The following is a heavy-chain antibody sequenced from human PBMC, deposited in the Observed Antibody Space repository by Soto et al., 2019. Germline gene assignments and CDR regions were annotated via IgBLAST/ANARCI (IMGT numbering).Heavy chain of an antibody. D-gene: IGHD2-15*01. V-gene: IGHV3-30*18. Sequence: QVQLVESGGGVVQPGRSLRLSCAASGFTFSSYGMHWVRQAPGKGLEWVAVISYDGSNKYYADSVKGRFTISRDNSKNTLNQQMNSLRAEDTAVYYCAKERDIVVVVAPLDYWGQGTLVTVSS. J-gene: IGHJ4*02. CDR1: GFTFSSYG. CDR2: ISYDGSNK. CDR3: AKERDIVVVVAPLDY.